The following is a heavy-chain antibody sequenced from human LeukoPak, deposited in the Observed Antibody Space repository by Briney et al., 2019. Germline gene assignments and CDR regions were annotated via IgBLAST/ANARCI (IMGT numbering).Heavy chain of an antibody. Sequence: GGSLRLSCSMSGFTLSHYAMSWVREAPGQGLVWVSTIGGGGGSTDYTDSVKGRFTISRDNSKNTLYLQMNSLGAEDTAVYYSAKGHRYCTSGNCNSAVDYWGQGTLVTVSS. CDR1: GFTLSHYA. V-gene: IGHV3-23*01. CDR2: IGGGGGST. CDR3: AKGHRYCTSGNCNSAVDY. J-gene: IGHJ4*02. D-gene: IGHD2-15*01.